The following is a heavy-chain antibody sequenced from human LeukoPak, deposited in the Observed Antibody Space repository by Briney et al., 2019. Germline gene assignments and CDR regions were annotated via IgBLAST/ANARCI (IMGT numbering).Heavy chain of an antibody. Sequence: SETLSLTCAVYGGSFSGYYWSWIRQPPGKGLEWIGEINHSGSTNYNPSLKSRVTTSVDTSKNQFSLKLSSVTAADTAVYYCARHDDFWSGLDYWGQGTLVTVSS. J-gene: IGHJ4*02. V-gene: IGHV4-34*01. D-gene: IGHD3-3*01. CDR3: ARHDDFWSGLDY. CDR1: GGSFSGYY. CDR2: INHSGST.